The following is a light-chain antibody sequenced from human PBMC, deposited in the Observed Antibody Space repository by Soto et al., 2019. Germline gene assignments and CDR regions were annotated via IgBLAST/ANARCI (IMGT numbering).Light chain of an antibody. CDR3: HHYGTSPT. Sequence: IVLTQSPDTLSLSPGERATLYCRASRSVSSSYLAWYQHKAGQAPRLLISGASNRATDIPDRFSGSESGTDFTLTISRLEPEDFAVYFCHHYGTSPTFGQGTRLEIK. CDR1: RSVSSSY. CDR2: GAS. V-gene: IGKV3-20*01. J-gene: IGKJ5*01.